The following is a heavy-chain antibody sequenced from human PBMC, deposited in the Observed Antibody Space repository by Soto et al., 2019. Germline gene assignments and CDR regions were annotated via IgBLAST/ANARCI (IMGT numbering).Heavy chain of an antibody. J-gene: IGHJ4*02. V-gene: IGHV3-30-3*01. CDR1: GFTFSSYA. Sequence: GGSLRLSCAASGFTFSSYAMHWVRQAPGKGLEWVAVISYDGSNKYYADSVKGRFTISRDNSKNTLYLQMNSLGAEDTAVYYCARDRDGSGWLYYFDYWGQGTLVTVSS. CDR3: ARDRDGSGWLYYFDY. CDR2: ISYDGSNK. D-gene: IGHD6-19*01.